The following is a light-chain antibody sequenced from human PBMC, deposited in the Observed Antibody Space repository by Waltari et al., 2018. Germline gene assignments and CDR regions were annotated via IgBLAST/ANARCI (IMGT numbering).Light chain of an antibody. CDR1: NSDIGAYHY. CDR3: SSYTSSDTMI. Sequence: QSALTQPASVSGSPAQSITISCTGTNSDIGAYHYVSWYQQHPGKAPKLIIFEVSNRPSGVSNRFSGSKSGNTASLTISGLQPEDEADYYCSSYTSSDTMIFGTGTKLTVL. V-gene: IGLV2-14*01. J-gene: IGLJ2*01. CDR2: EVS.